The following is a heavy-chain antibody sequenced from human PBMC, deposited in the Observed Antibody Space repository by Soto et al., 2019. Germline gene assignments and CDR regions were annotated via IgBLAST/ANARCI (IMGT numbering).Heavy chain of an antibody. J-gene: IGHJ4*02. D-gene: IGHD5-12*01. CDR1: GGTFSSYA. CDR3: ARDLYDGYNSLFDY. CDR2: IIPIFGTA. Sequence: ASVKVSCKASGGTFSSYAISWVRQAPGQGLEWMGGIIPIFGTANYAQKFQGRVTITADESTSTAYMELSSLRSEDTAVYYCARDLYDGYNSLFDYWGQGTLVTVSS. V-gene: IGHV1-69*13.